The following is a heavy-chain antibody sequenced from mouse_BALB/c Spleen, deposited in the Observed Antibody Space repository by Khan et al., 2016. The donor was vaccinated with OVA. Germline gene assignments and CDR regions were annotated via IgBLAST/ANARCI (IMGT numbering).Heavy chain of an antibody. CDR2: TNPTNGRT. CDR1: GYTFTSYW. D-gene: IGHD1-1*01. V-gene: IGHV1S81*02. Sequence: QVQLQQSGAELVKAGASVKMSCKASGYTFTSYWMHWVKQRLGQGLEWFAETNPTNGRTYYNEKFKSKATLTVDKSSSTAYSLLSGPTCEDSAVYYCARIKKIVATYFDYWGQGTTLTVSS. CDR3: ARIKKIVATYFDY. J-gene: IGHJ2*01.